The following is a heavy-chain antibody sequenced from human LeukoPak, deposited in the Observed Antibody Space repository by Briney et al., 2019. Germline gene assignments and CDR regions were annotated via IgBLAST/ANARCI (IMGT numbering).Heavy chain of an antibody. CDR2: ISSSSSYI. J-gene: IGHJ6*03. CDR3: ANMRRGYCSSTSCYAYYYMDV. Sequence: GGSLRLSCAASGFTFSSYSMNWVRQAPGKGLEWVSSISSSSSYIYYADSVKGRFTISRDNAKNSLYLQMSSLRAEDTAVYYCANMRRGYCSSTSCYAYYYMDVWGKGTTVTVSS. V-gene: IGHV3-21*01. D-gene: IGHD2-2*01. CDR1: GFTFSSYS.